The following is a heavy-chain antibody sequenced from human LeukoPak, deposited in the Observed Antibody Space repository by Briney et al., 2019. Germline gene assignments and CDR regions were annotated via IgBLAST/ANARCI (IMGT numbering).Heavy chain of an antibody. V-gene: IGHV4-59*08. D-gene: IGHD6-13*01. Sequence: SETLSLTCTVSGGSISSYYWSWIRQPPGKGLEWIGYIYYSGSTNYNPSLKSRVTISVDTSKNQFSLKLSSVTAADTAVYYCARQRSSSWFDPWGQGTLVTVSS. CDR3: ARQRSSSWFDP. CDR1: GGSISSYY. J-gene: IGHJ5*02. CDR2: IYYSGST.